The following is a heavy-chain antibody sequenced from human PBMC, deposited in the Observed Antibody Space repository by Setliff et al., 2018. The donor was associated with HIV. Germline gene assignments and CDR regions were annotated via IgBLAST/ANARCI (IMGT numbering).Heavy chain of an antibody. CDR1: GYTLTGYY. V-gene: IGHV1-2*02. J-gene: IGHJ5*02. CDR3: ARDWNGRWFDP. D-gene: IGHD3-3*01. Sequence: ASVKVSCKASGYTLTGYYMHWVRLAPGLGLEWVGWINPNSGDTKYAEKLQGRVTMTRDTSISTAYMELSRLISDDTALYYCARDWNGRWFDPWGQGTLVTVSS. CDR2: INPNSGDT.